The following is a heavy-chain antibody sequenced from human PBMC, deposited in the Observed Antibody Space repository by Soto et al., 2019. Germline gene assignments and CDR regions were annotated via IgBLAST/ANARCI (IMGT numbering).Heavy chain of an antibody. CDR2: IYYSGST. CDR3: ASTYYNASSGPFDY. CDR1: GGSISSYY. V-gene: IGHV4-59*06. Sequence: PSETLSLTCTVSGGSISSYYWSWIRQHPGKGLEWIGYIYYSGSTYYNPSLKGRVTISVDTSKNQFSLKLSSVTAADTAVYYCASTYYNASSGPFDYWGQGTLVTVSS. J-gene: IGHJ4*02. D-gene: IGHD3-22*01.